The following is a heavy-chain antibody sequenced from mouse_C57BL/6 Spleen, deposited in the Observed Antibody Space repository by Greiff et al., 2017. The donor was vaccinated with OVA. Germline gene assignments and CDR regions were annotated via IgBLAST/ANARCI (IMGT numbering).Heavy chain of an antibody. CDR2: IYPSDGST. D-gene: IGHD2-3*01. V-gene: IGHV1-78*01. J-gene: IGHJ4*01. CDR1: GYTFTDYT. Sequence: QVQLQQSDAELVKPGASVKISCKVSGYTFTDYTIHWVKQRPEQGLEWIGYIYPSDGSTKYNEKFKGKATLTADKSSSTAYMQLNSLTSEDSAVYVCARSGVGYYCYAMDYWGQGTSVTVSA. CDR3: ARSGVGYYCYAMDY.